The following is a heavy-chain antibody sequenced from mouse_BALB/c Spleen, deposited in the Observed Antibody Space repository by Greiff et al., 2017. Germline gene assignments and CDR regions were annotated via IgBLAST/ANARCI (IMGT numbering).Heavy chain of an antibody. CDR1: GYSITSGYY. Sequence: EVQRVESGPGLVKPSQSLSLTCSVTGYSITSGYYWNWIRQLPGNKLEWMGYISYDGSNNYNPSLKNRISITRDTSKNQFFLKLNSVTTEDTATYYCARVDDYDGPWFAYWGQGTLVTVSA. J-gene: IGHJ3*01. CDR3: ARVDDYDGPWFAY. CDR2: ISYDGSN. V-gene: IGHV3-6*02. D-gene: IGHD2-4*01.